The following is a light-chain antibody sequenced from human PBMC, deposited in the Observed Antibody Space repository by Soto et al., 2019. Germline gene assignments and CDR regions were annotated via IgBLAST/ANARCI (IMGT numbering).Light chain of an antibody. CDR3: QQSYSTPT. Sequence: DIQMTQSPSSLSASVGDRVTITCQASQDISNYLNWYQQKPGTAPKLLIYDASNLETGVPSRFSGSGSGTDFTLTISSLQPEDFATYYCQQSYSTPTFGGGTKVDI. V-gene: IGKV1-39*01. CDR2: DAS. CDR1: QDISNY. J-gene: IGKJ4*01.